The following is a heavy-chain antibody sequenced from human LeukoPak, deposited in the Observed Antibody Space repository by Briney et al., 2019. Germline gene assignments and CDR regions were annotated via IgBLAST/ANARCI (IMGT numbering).Heavy chain of an antibody. CDR3: GRRTLYDTLTGYTYWYFDL. CDR2: INHSGST. D-gene: IGHD3-9*01. CDR1: GGSFSGCY. Sequence: SETLSLTCAVYGGSFSGCYWSWIRQPPGKGLEWIGEINHSGSTNYNPSLKSRVTISVDTSKNQFSLKLSSVTAADTAVYYCGRRTLYDTLTGYTYWYFDLWGRGTLVTVSS. J-gene: IGHJ2*01. V-gene: IGHV4-34*01.